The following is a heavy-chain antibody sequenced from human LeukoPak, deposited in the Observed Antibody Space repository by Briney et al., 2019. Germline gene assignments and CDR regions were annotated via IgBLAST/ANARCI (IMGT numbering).Heavy chain of an antibody. V-gene: IGHV3-23*01. CDR3: AKGLSGYDSLDY. CDR1: GFTFSSYG. CDR2: ISGSGGST. J-gene: IGHJ4*02. D-gene: IGHD5-12*01. Sequence: GGSLRLSCAASGFTFSSYGMSWVRQAPGKGLEWVSAISGSGGSTYYADSVKGRFTISRDNSKNTLYLQMNSLRAEDTAVYYCAKGLSGYDSLDYWGQGTLVIVSS.